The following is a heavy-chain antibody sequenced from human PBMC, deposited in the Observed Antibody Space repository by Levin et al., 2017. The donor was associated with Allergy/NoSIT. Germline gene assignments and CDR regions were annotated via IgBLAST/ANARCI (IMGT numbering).Heavy chain of an antibody. Sequence: SETLSLTCTVSGGSISSYYWSWIRQPPGKGLEWIGYIYYSGSTNYNPSLKSRVTISVDTSKNQFSLKLSSVTAADTAVYYCAREGSGSYAGMDVWGQGTTVTVSS. CDR2: IYYSGST. D-gene: IGHD3-10*01. J-gene: IGHJ6*02. CDR1: GGSISSYY. CDR3: AREGSGSYAGMDV. V-gene: IGHV4-59*01.